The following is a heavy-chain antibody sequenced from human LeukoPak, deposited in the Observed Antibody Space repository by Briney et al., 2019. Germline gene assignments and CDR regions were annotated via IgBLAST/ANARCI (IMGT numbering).Heavy chain of an antibody. CDR1: GFTFRNVW. D-gene: IGHD5-24*01. Sequence: PGGSLRLSCAASGFTFRNVWMIWVRQIPGKGLEGVGRIITETGGGTTEYAPPVKGRFTISRDDSKNTVFLQMDSLKIDDTGVYFCATDFKEGYMGSWGHGTVVTVSS. CDR3: ATDFKEGYMGS. J-gene: IGHJ5*01. V-gene: IGHV3-15*01. CDR2: IITETGGGTT.